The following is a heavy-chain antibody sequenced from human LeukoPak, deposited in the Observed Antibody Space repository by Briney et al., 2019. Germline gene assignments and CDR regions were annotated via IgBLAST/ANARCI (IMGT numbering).Heavy chain of an antibody. Sequence: GGSLRLSCAASGFTFNNYGMFWFRQAPGKGLDWVSFIRFDGSHKYYADSVKGRFTISRDNSKNTLYLQMNSLRAEDTAVYYCAKDGPGYGDGFYWGQGTLVTVSS. CDR2: IRFDGSHK. D-gene: IGHD4-17*01. CDR1: GFTFNNYG. J-gene: IGHJ4*02. V-gene: IGHV3-30*02. CDR3: AKDGPGYGDGFY.